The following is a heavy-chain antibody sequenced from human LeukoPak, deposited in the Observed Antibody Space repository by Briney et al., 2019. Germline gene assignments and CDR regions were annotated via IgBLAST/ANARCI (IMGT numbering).Heavy chain of an antibody. D-gene: IGHD4-17*01. CDR2: ISSSSSYI. Sequence: PGGSLRLSCAASGFTFSSYTMNWVRQAPGKGLEWVSSISSSSSYIYYADSVKGRFTISRDNSKNTLYLQMNSLRAEDTAVYYCAKEQTRYGDYEWSFDYWGQGTLVTVSS. J-gene: IGHJ4*02. CDR1: GFTFSSYT. CDR3: AKEQTRYGDYEWSFDY. V-gene: IGHV3-21*04.